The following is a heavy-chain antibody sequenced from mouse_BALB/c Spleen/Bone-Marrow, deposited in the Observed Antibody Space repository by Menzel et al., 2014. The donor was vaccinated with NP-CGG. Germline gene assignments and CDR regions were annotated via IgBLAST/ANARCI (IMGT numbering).Heavy chain of an antibody. J-gene: IGHJ4*01. CDR1: GYTFTSYW. CDR3: ARRRGTMITTRDAMDY. D-gene: IGHD2-4*01. Sequence: VQLQQSGAELVRPGASVKLSCKASGYTFTSYWMNWVKQRPEQGLEGIGRIDPHDSETHYNQKFKDKAILTVDKSSSTAYMQLSSLTSEDSAVYYCARRRGTMITTRDAMDYWGQGTSVTVSS. CDR2: IDPHDSET. V-gene: IGHV1-52*01.